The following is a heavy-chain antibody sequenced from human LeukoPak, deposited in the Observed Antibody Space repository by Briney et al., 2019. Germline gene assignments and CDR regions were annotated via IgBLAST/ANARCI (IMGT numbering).Heavy chain of an antibody. D-gene: IGHD3-10*01. CDR1: GFTFSNFG. J-gene: IGHJ4*02. V-gene: IGHV3-30*18. CDR2: ISYDGGEQ. CDR3: AKDPNTYGSGSYYGY. Sequence: PGRSLRLSCAASGFTFSNFGMHWVRQAPGKGLEWVAVISYDGGEQHYADSVKGRFTISRDNSKNTLYLQMNSLRAEDTAVYYCAKDPNTYGSGSYYGYWGQGTLVTVSS.